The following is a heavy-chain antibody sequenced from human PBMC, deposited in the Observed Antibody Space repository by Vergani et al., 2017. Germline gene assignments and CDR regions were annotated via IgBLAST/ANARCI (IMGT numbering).Heavy chain of an antibody. D-gene: IGHD3-9*01. Sequence: VQLVESGGGVVQPGGSLRLSCGASGFTFSNYGMHWVRQAPGKGLEWVANIKQDGSEKYYVDSVKGRFTISRDNAKNSLYLQMNSLRAEDTAVYYCARAVKYDILTGYYAPFDYWGQGTLVTVSS. CDR3: ARAVKYDILTGYYAPFDY. CDR1: GFTFSNYG. CDR2: IKQDGSEK. V-gene: IGHV3-7*01. J-gene: IGHJ4*02.